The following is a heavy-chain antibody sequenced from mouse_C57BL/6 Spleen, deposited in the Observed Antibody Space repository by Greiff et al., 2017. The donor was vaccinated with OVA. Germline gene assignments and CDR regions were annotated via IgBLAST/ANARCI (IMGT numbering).Heavy chain of an antibody. CDR1: GFTFSDYY. Sequence: EVKVIESEGGLVQPGSSMKLSCTASGFTFSDYYMAWVRQVPEKGLEWVANINYDGSSTYYLDSLKSRFIISRDNAKNILYLQMSSLKSEDTATYYCARNYGSSYPYYAMDYWGQGTSVTVSS. CDR2: INYDGSST. V-gene: IGHV5-16*01. D-gene: IGHD1-1*01. J-gene: IGHJ4*01. CDR3: ARNYGSSYPYYAMDY.